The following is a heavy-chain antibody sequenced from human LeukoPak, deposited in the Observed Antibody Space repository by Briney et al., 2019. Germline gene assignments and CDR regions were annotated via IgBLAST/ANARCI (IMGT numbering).Heavy chain of an antibody. J-gene: IGHJ6*02. CDR2: ISGSGGST. D-gene: IGHD5-18*01. Sequence: GSLRLSCAASGFTFSSYAMSWVRQAPGKGLEWVSAISGSGGSTYYADSVKGRFTISRDNSKNTLYLQMNSLRAEDTAVYYCAKTFSYGYADYYYYGMDVWGQGTTVTVSS. CDR1: GFTFSSYA. V-gene: IGHV3-23*01. CDR3: AKTFSYGYADYYYYGMDV.